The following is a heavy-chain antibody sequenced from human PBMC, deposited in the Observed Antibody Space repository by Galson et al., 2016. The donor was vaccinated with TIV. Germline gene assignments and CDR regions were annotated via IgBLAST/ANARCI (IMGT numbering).Heavy chain of an antibody. CDR3: AREAKGDFWTGYLHC. D-gene: IGHD3/OR15-3a*01. V-gene: IGHV3-30-3*01. Sequence: SLRLSCAASGFIFSSFPMHWVRQVPGKGLEWVALILYDGTTKQYADSVKGRFTISRDNSKNTVYLQMNSLRPEDTAIYYCAREAKGDFWTGYLHCWGQGNMVTVSS. CDR1: GFIFSSFP. J-gene: IGHJ4*02. CDR2: ILYDGTTK.